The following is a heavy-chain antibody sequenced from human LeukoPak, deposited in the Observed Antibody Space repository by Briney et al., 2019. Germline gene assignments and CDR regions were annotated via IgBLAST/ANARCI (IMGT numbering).Heavy chain of an antibody. Sequence: SETLSLTCAVYGGSFSGYYWSWIRQPPGKGLEWIGEINHSGSTNYNPSLKSRVTISVDTSKNQFSLKLSSVTAADTAVYYCARGGSSSNYYYYYMDVWSKGTTVTVSS. CDR3: ARGGSSSNYYYYYMDV. D-gene: IGHD6-6*01. CDR1: GGSFSGYY. V-gene: IGHV4-34*01. CDR2: INHSGST. J-gene: IGHJ6*03.